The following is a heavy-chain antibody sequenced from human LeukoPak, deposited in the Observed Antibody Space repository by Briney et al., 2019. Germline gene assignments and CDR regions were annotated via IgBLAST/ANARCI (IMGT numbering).Heavy chain of an antibody. Sequence: PSETLSLTCAVYGGSFSGYYWSWIRQPPGKGLEWIGEINHSGSTNYNPSLKSRVTISVDTSKNQFSLKLSSVTAADTAVYYCASSSGSFLLGDWGQGTLVTVSS. V-gene: IGHV4-34*01. CDR2: INHSGST. CDR3: ASSSGSFLLGD. D-gene: IGHD1-26*01. CDR1: GGSFSGYY. J-gene: IGHJ4*02.